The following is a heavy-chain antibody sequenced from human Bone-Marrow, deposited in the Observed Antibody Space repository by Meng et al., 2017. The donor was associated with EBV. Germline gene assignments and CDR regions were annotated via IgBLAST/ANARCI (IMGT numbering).Heavy chain of an antibody. CDR3: ARTPRYTSFHY. CDR1: GFSVSDYY. D-gene: IGHD2-2*01. CDR2: ISSSGTTI. J-gene: IGHJ4*02. Sequence: QVQLVGSGGGLVQPEWTLGLSCAASGFSVSDYYMSWIRQAPGKGREWVSYISSSGTTIYYADSVKGRFTISRDNAKNSLYLLMNSLRVEDTAVYYCARTPRYTSFHYWGQGTLVTVSS. V-gene: IGHV3-11*01.